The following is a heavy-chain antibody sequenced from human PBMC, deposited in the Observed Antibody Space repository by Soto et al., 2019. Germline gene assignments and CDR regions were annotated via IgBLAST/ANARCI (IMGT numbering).Heavy chain of an antibody. Sequence: QVQLVESGGGVVQPGRSLRLSCEASRFTFSSYGMHWVRQAPGKGLEWVAVIWSDGGKKYYADSVKGRFTISRDNSKNTLYLQMSSLRVEDTAVYYCAREFMTTVYYGMDVWGQGTTVTVSS. CDR3: AREFMTTVYYGMDV. CDR1: RFTFSSYG. CDR2: IWSDGGKK. D-gene: IGHD4-4*01. V-gene: IGHV3-33*01. J-gene: IGHJ6*02.